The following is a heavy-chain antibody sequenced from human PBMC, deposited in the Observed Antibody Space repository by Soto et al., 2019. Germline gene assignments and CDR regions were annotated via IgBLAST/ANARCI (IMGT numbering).Heavy chain of an antibody. J-gene: IGHJ6*02. V-gene: IGHV1-18*01. D-gene: IGHD1-1*01. CDR1: GYPFSSYG. Sequence: QVQLVQSGAEVKKPGASVKVSCKASGYPFSSYGISWVRQAPGQGLEWMGWISVYSDDTNYAEILQGRVTMTTDTSTSTAYMELRSLRSDDSAVYYWARERRDAYNLFYGMDVWGQGTTVTVSS. CDR2: ISVYSDDT. CDR3: ARERRDAYNLFYGMDV.